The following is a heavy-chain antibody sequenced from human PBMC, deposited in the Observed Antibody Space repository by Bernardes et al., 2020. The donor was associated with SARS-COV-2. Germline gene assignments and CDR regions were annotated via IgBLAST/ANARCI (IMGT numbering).Heavy chain of an antibody. Sequence: VRVGWVGRPSLKALEHLPLIYSHDEKRYTPSLKSRLTITKDTSKNQVVLTMTNMDPVDTATDYCARYGWGSYYGIFDYWGQGT. CDR3: ARYGWGSYYGIFDY. J-gene: IGHJ4*02. CDR2: IYSHDEK. V-gene: IGHV2-5*01. CDR1: VR. D-gene: IGHD3-10*01.